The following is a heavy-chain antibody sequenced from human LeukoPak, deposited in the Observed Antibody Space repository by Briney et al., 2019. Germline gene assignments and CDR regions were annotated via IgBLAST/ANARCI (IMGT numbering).Heavy chain of an antibody. V-gene: IGHV3-23*01. CDR2: ISGSGGNT. D-gene: IGHD3-9*01. CDR3: AKTPSRGVRYFDH. CDR1: GFTFSSYA. J-gene: IGHJ4*02. Sequence: GGSLRLSCAASGFTFSSYAMSWDRQAPGKGLEWVSAISGSGGNTYYADSVKGRFTISRDNSKNTLYLQMNSLRAEDTAVYYCAKTPSRGVRYFDHWGQGTLVTVSS.